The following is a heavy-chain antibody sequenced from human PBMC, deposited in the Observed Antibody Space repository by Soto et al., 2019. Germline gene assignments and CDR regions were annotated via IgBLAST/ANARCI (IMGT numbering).Heavy chain of an antibody. CDR2: ISGSGGTT. Sequence: EVQLLESGGGFVQPGGSLRLSCAASGFTFSSYAMSWVRQAPGKGLEWLSAISGSGGTTYYADSVKGRFTTSRDNSKNTLYLQMISLRADDTAVYYCAKDGRYSGSRVFDYWGQGTLVTVSS. D-gene: IGHD1-26*01. CDR1: GFTFSSYA. CDR3: AKDGRYSGSRVFDY. V-gene: IGHV3-23*01. J-gene: IGHJ4*02.